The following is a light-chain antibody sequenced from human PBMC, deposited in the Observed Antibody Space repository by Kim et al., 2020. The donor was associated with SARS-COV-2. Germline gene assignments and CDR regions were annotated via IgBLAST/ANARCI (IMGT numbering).Light chain of an antibody. CDR2: EVN. CDR3: CSYATIWV. Sequence: QSALTQPASASGSPGQSITISCTGSSSDVGNYNLVSWYQQHPGKAPKLIIYEVNKRPSGVSNRFSGSKSGNTTSLTISGLQVEDEADYYFCSYATIWVFGGGTQLTVL. V-gene: IGLV2-23*02. J-gene: IGLJ3*02. CDR1: SSDVGNYNL.